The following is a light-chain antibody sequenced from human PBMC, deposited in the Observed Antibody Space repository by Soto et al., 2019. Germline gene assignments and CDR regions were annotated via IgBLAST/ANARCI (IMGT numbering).Light chain of an antibody. J-gene: IGKJ1*01. CDR2: GAS. CDR3: PQYGSSGT. Sequence: EIVLTQSPGTLSLSPGERATLSCRASQSVSNNYLAWYQQKPGQAPRLLIYGASNRATGIPDRFSGSGSGTDFTLTISRLEPEDFAVYYCPQYGSSGTFGQGTKVEIK. V-gene: IGKV3-20*01. CDR1: QSVSNNY.